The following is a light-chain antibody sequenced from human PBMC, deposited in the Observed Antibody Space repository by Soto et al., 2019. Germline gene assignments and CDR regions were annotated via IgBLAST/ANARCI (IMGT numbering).Light chain of an antibody. CDR1: SSNIGTNT. Sequence: QSVLTQPPSASGTPGQRVTLSCSGSSSNIGTNTVNWYQQLPGAAPELLIYNNNERPSGVPDRFTGSKSGTSASLSISGLQSEDEADYYCAAWDDSLNGHVIFGGGTKLTVL. CDR3: AAWDDSLNGHVI. V-gene: IGLV1-44*01. CDR2: NNN. J-gene: IGLJ2*01.